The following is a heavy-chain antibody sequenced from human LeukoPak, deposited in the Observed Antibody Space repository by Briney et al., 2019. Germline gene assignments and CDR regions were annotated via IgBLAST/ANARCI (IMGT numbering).Heavy chain of an antibody. D-gene: IGHD6-13*01. V-gene: IGHV3-30*02. CDR2: MRYDGSGK. CDR1: GFNFSTYG. Sequence: GGSLRLSCVASGFNFSTYGMHRVRQAPGKGLEWVAFMRYDGSGKYYADSVKGRFTISRDNAKNTLYLQMNSLRVEDTAVYYCARDSRNSRPDYWGQGTLVTVSS. CDR3: ARDSRNSRPDY. J-gene: IGHJ4*02.